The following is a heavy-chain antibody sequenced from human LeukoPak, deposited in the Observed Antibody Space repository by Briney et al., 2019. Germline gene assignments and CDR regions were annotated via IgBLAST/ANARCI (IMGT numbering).Heavy chain of an antibody. V-gene: IGHV3-23*01. CDR3: AGTWPRDYYGMDV. D-gene: IGHD1-1*01. CDR1: GFTFRSYA. Sequence: GGSLRLSCAASGFTFRSYAMSWVRQAPGKGLEWVSAISGSGGSTYYADSVKGRFTISRDNSKNTLYLQMNSLRAEDTAVYYCAGTWPRDYYGMDVWGQGTTVTVSS. CDR2: ISGSGGST. J-gene: IGHJ6*02.